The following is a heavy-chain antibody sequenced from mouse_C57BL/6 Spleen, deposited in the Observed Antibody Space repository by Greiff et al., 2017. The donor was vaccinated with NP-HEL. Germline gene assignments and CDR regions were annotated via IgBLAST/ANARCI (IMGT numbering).Heavy chain of an antibody. CDR1: GYTFTSYW. V-gene: IGHV1-69*01. D-gene: IGHD2-4*01. Sequence: VQLQQPGAELVMPGASVKLSCKASGYTFTSYWMHWVKQRPGQGLEWIGEIDPSDSYTNSNQKFKGKSTLTVDKSSSTAYMQLSSLTSEDSAVYYCARGGMITTRDYYAMDYWGQGTSVTVSS. J-gene: IGHJ4*01. CDR2: IDPSDSYT. CDR3: ARGGMITTRDYYAMDY.